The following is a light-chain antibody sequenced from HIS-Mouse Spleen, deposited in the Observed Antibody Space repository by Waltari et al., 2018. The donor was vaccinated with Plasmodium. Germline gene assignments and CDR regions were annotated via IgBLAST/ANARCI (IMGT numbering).Light chain of an antibody. CDR1: ALPKKY. J-gene: IGLJ3*02. CDR2: EAS. CDR3: YSTDSSGNHRV. Sequence: SYELPQPPSVSVSPGQKARITCSGDALPKKYAYWYQQKSGQAPVLVIYEASKRPSGIPERFSGSSSGTMATLTISGAQVEDEADYYCYSTDSSGNHRVFGGGTKLTVL. V-gene: IGLV3-10*01.